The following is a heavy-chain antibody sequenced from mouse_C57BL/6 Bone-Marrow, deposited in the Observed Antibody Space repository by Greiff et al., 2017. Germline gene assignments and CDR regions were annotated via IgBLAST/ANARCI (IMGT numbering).Heavy chain of an antibody. CDR1: GYTFTDYE. CDR3: TRAYDYDVGFAY. V-gene: IGHV1-15*01. J-gene: IGHJ3*01. Sequence: VQLQQSGAELVRPGASVTLSCKASGYTFTDYEMHWVKQTPVHGLEWIGAIDPETGGTAYNQKFKGKSILTADKSSSTAYMELRRMTSEDSAVYYCTRAYDYDVGFAYWGQGTLVTVSA. CDR2: IDPETGGT. D-gene: IGHD2-4*01.